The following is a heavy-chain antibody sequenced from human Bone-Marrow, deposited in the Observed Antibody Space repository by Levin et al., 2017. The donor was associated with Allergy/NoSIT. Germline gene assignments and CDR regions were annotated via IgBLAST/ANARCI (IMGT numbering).Heavy chain of an antibody. CDR1: GYTFTGYY. J-gene: IGHJ4*02. CDR3: ARAQARIAAAGAGIVAPRY. V-gene: IGHV1-2*06. Sequence: VASVKVSCKASGYTFTGYYMHWVRQAPGQGLEWMGRINPNSGGTNYAQKFQGRVTMTRDTSISTAYMELSRLRSDDTAVYYCARAQARIAAAGAGIVAPRYWGQGTLVTVSS. CDR2: INPNSGGT. D-gene: IGHD6-13*01.